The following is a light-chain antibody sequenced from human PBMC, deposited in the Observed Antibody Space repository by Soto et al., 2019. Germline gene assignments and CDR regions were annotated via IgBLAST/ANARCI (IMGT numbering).Light chain of an antibody. Sequence: QSALTQPASVSGSPGQSITISCTGTSSDVGGYDYVSWYQQYSGKAPKLIIYDVSNRPSGISNRFSGSKSGNTASLTISGLQAEDEADYYCSSFTSSITLVFGGGTKPTVL. V-gene: IGLV2-14*03. CDR2: DVS. CDR1: SSDVGGYDY. CDR3: SSFTSSITLV. J-gene: IGLJ3*02.